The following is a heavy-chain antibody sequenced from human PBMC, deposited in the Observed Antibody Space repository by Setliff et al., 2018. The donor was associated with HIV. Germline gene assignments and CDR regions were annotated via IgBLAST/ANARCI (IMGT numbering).Heavy chain of an antibody. J-gene: IGHJ6*02. Sequence: PSETLSLTCPVSGDSTSSYYWSWIRQPPGKGLEWIGYIYTTGSTNYNPSLKSRVTISLDTSKNQLSLKLSSVTAADAAVYFCARVVWTAAAGTLDYHYYGLDVWGQGTTVTVSS. CDR1: GDSTSSYY. CDR2: IYTTGST. D-gene: IGHD6-13*01. V-gene: IGHV4-4*09. CDR3: ARVVWTAAAGTLDYHYYGLDV.